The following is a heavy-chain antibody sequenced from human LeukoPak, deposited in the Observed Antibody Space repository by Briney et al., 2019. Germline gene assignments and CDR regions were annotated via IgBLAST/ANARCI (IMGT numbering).Heavy chain of an antibody. CDR1: GGTFSSYA. Sequence: GASVKVSCKASGGTFSSYAISWVRQAPGQGLEWMGWISAYNGNTNYAQKLQGRVTMTTDTSTSTAYMELRSLRSDDTAVYYCARGNYYDSSGLQHWGQGTLVTVSS. CDR2: ISAYNGNT. J-gene: IGHJ1*01. D-gene: IGHD3-22*01. V-gene: IGHV1-18*01. CDR3: ARGNYYDSSGLQH.